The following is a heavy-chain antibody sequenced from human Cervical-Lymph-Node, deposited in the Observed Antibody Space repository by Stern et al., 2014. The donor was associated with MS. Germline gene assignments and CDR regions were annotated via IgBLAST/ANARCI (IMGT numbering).Heavy chain of an antibody. CDR1: GDSISSYTHY. J-gene: IGHJ4*02. CDR2: DYYSGAT. D-gene: IGHD2-8*02. CDR3: AKHACTGAACPFDL. Sequence: QLQLQESGPGLVKPSETLSLTCAVSGDSISSYTHYWAWIRQPPGQGLEWIGSDYYSGATYYNPSLKRQVTISVDSSKNHFSRGLNSVTAADTAVYYCAKHACTGAACPFDLWGQGTLVTVSS. V-gene: IGHV4-39*01.